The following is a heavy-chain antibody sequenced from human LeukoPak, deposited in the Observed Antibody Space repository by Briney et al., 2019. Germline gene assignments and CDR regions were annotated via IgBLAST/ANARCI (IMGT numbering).Heavy chain of an antibody. CDR3: ARGRGFVVVPADDFWFDS. CDR1: GYTFTSYD. CDR2: MNPNSGNT. Sequence: ASVKVSCKASGYTFTSYDINWVRQATGQGLEWMGWMNPNSGNTGYAQKFQGRVTITRNTSISTAYMELSSLRSEDTAVYYCARGRGFVVVPADDFWFDSWGQGTLVTVSS. V-gene: IGHV1-8*03. J-gene: IGHJ5*01. D-gene: IGHD2-2*01.